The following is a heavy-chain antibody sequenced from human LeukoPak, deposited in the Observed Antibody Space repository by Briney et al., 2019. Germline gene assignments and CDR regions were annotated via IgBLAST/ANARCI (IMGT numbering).Heavy chain of an antibody. D-gene: IGHD6-19*01. CDR3: ARGSWQWLEY. Sequence: SETLSLTCTVSGGSICNYYWSWIRQPAGKGLEWIGRIYTSGSTNYNPSLKSRVTMSVDTSKKQFSLKLSSVTAADTAVYYCARGSWQWLEYWGQGTLVTVSS. J-gene: IGHJ4*02. CDR2: IYTSGST. CDR1: GGSICNYY. V-gene: IGHV4-4*07.